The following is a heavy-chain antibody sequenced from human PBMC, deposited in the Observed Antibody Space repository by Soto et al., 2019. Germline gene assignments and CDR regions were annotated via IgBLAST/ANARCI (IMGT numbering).Heavy chain of an antibody. V-gene: IGHV3-21*01. Sequence: EVQLVESGGGLVKPGGSLRLSCAAPGFTFSSYSMNWVRQAPGKGLEWVSSISSSSSYIYYADSVKGRFTISRDNAKNSLYLQMNSLRAEDTAVYYCARDRVATVTGYYYYGMDVWGQGTTVTVSS. CDR3: ARDRVATVTGYYYYGMDV. J-gene: IGHJ6*02. CDR1: GFTFSSYS. CDR2: ISSSSSYI. D-gene: IGHD4-17*01.